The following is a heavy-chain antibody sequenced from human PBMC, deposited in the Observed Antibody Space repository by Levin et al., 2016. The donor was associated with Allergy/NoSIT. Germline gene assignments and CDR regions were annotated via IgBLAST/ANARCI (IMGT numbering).Heavy chain of an antibody. V-gene: IGHV3-7*03. D-gene: IGHD3-22*01. Sequence: WIRQPPGKGLEWVANINKDGSDIHYMDSLRGRFTISRDNAKSVVFLEINSLTAEDTAVYFCERLDNSGYFEYWGPGVLVTVLL. CDR3: ERLDNSGYFEY. CDR2: INKDGSDI. J-gene: IGHJ4*02.